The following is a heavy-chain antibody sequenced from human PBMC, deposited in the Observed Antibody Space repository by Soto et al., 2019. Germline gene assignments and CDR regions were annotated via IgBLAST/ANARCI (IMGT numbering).Heavy chain of an antibody. CDR1: GFTFSSYA. V-gene: IGHV3-23*01. CDR3: AKGTYYYGSAPYYFDY. J-gene: IGHJ4*02. Sequence: GGSLRLSCAASGFTFSSYAVSWVRQAPGKGLEWVSGISDSGGSTYYADSVKGRFTISRDNSKNTLYLQMNSLRAEDTAVYYCAKGTYYYGSAPYYFDYWGQGTPVTVSS. CDR2: ISDSGGST. D-gene: IGHD3-10*01.